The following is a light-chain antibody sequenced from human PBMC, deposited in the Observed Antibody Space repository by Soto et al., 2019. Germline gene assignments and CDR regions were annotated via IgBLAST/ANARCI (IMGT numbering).Light chain of an antibody. CDR3: SSYAGTHIV. Sequence: QSALTQPPSASGSPGQSVAISCTGSSSDVGSSNYVSWYQQHPGKAPKLMIYEVSDRPSGVPDRFSGSKSGNTASLTVSGLQPEDEADYYCSSYAGTHIVFGTGTKLTVL. CDR2: EVS. J-gene: IGLJ1*01. CDR1: SSDVGSSNY. V-gene: IGLV2-8*01.